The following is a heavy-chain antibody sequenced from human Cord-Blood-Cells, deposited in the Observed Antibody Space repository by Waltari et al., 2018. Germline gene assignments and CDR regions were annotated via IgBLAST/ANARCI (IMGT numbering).Heavy chain of an antibody. CDR3: ARLPICGSYDY. D-gene: IGHD1-26*01. J-gene: IGHJ4*02. V-gene: IGHV4-34*01. CDR2: INHSGST. CDR1: RGCFRGYY. Sequence: QVQLQQWGAGLLKPSETLSLTGAVYRGCFRGYYWSLIRQPPGKGLEWIGEINHSGSTNYNPSLKSRVTISVDTSKNQFSLKLRSVTAADTAVYYCARLPICGSYDYWGQGTLVTVSS.